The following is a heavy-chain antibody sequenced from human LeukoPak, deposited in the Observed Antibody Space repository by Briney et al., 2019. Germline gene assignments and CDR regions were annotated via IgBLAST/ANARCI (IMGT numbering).Heavy chain of an antibody. CDR2: IYYSGST. V-gene: IGHV4-59*01. CDR1: GGSISSYY. CDR3: ASTVVTPEDAFDI. Sequence: SETLSLTCTVSGGSISSYYWSWIRQPPGKGLEWIGYIYYSGSTHYNPSLKSRVTISVDTSKNQFSLKLSSVTAADTAVYYCASTVVTPEDAFDIWGQGTMVTVSS. J-gene: IGHJ3*02. D-gene: IGHD4-23*01.